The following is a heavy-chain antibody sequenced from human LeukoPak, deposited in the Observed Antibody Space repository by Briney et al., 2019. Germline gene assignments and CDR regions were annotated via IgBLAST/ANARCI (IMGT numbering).Heavy chain of an antibody. J-gene: IGHJ5*02. CDR2: IYSSGST. CDR1: GGSISSYY. Sequence: SETLSLTCTVSGGSISSYYWSWIRQPPGKGLEWIGYIYSSGSTNYNPSLKSRVTISVDTSNNQFSLKLSSVTAAYTAVYYCARGHSYGYGWFDPWGQGTLVTVSS. D-gene: IGHD5-18*01. V-gene: IGHV4-59*01. CDR3: ARGHSYGYGWFDP.